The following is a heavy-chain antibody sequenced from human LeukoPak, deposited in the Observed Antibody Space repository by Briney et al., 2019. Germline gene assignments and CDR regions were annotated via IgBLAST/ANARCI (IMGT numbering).Heavy chain of an antibody. V-gene: IGHV3-23*01. Sequence: GGSLRLSCAASGFTFSSYAMSWVRQAPGKGLEWVSAISGSGGSTYYADSVKGRFTISRDNSKNTLYLQMNSLRAEDTAVYYCAKDLRYFDWLLYYFDYWGQGTLDTVSS. D-gene: IGHD3-9*01. J-gene: IGHJ4*02. CDR3: AKDLRYFDWLLYYFDY. CDR1: GFTFSSYA. CDR2: ISGSGGST.